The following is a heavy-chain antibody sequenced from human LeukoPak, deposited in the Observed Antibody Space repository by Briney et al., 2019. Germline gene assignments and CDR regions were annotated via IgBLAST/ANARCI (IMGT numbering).Heavy chain of an antibody. D-gene: IGHD3-9*01. J-gene: IGHJ4*02. Sequence: PGGSLRLSCAASGLTFSNAWMSWVGQAPGKGVEWVGRIKTKTDGGTTDYAARVKGRFTSSRDDSKNTLYVQMDSLKTEDTAVYFCTTGYYDILTGYFSFDYWGQGTLVTVSS. CDR1: GLTFSNAW. CDR3: TTGYYDILTGYFSFDY. V-gene: IGHV3-15*01. CDR2: IKTKTDGGTT.